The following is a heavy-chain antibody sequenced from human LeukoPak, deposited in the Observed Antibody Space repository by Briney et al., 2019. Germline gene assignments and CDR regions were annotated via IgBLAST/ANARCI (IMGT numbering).Heavy chain of an antibody. CDR3: AKSNAARDASGSDY. CDR1: GFTFSSYW. J-gene: IGHJ4*02. D-gene: IGHD3-10*01. V-gene: IGHV3-7*01. Sequence: GGSLRLSCAAFGFTFSSYWMGWVRQAPGKGLEWVANINQDGSETYYVDSVEGRITISRDNAKNSLYLQTNSLRAEDTAVYFCAKSNAARDASGSDYWGQGTLVTVSS. CDR2: INQDGSET.